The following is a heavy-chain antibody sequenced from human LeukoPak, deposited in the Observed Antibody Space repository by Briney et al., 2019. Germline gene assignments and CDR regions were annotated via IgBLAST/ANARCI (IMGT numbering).Heavy chain of an antibody. V-gene: IGHV5-51*01. J-gene: IGHJ6*03. CDR2: IYPGDSDT. CDR3: ARSSGSGWLGYYYYYMDV. Sequence: GESLKISCKGSGYSFTSYWIGWVRQMPGKALEWMGIIYPGDSDTRYSPSFQGQVTISADKSISTAYLQWSSLKASDTAMYYCARSSGSGWLGYYYYYMDVWGKGTTVTVSS. CDR1: GYSFTSYW. D-gene: IGHD6-19*01.